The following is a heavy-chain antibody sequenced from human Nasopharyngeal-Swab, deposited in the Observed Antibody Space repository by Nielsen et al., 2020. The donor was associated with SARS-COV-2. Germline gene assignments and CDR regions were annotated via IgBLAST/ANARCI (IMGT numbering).Heavy chain of an antibody. CDR2: IYSGGST. CDR1: GFTVSSNY. D-gene: IGHD3-16*01. J-gene: IGHJ3*02. Sequence: GESLKISCAASGFTVSSNYMNWVRQAPGKGLEWVSVIYSGGSTYYADSVKGRFSISRDNSKNTLYLQMISLRAEDTAVYWCVKDLRGKYAFETWGQGTMVTVSS. V-gene: IGHV3-53*05. CDR3: VKDLRGKYAFET.